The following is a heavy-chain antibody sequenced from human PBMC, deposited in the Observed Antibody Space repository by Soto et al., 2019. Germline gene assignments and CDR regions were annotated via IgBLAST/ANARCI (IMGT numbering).Heavy chain of an antibody. V-gene: IGHV3-23*01. J-gene: IGHJ4*02. CDR3: AKVLSIAEAYFDY. Sequence: VGSLRLSCAASGFTFSSYAMSWVRQAPGKGLEWVSAISGSGGSTYYADSVKGRFTISRDNSKNTLYLQMNSLRAEDTAVYYCAKVLSIAEAYFDYWGQGTLVTVSS. D-gene: IGHD6-19*01. CDR2: ISGSGGST. CDR1: GFTFSSYA.